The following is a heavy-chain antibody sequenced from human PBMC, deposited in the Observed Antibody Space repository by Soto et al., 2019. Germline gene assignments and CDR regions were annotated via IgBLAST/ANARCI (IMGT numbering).Heavy chain of an antibody. J-gene: IGHJ4*02. Sequence: QVQLVQSGAEVRKPGSSVKVSCKASGGTFSRLAISWVRQAPGQGLEWMGGIIPIFGTANHAQKFQGRVTIIADESTSTVYMELSSLRSEDTAMYYCARGWGYDSNDYYYAYWGQGTLVIVSS. D-gene: IGHD3-22*01. CDR2: IIPIFGTA. CDR1: GGTFSRLA. CDR3: ARGWGYDSNDYYYAY. V-gene: IGHV1-69*01.